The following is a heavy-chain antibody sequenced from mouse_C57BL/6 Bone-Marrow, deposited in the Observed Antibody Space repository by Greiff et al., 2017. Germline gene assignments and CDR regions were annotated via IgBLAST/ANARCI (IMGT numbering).Heavy chain of an antibody. CDR2: IDPSDSYT. J-gene: IGHJ3*01. V-gene: IGHV1-69*01. CDR1: GYTFTSYW. Sequence: QVQLQQPGAELVMPGASVKLSCKASGYTFTSYWMHWVKQRPGQGLEWIGEIDPSDSYTNYNQKFKGKSTLTVDKSSSTAYMQLSSLTSEDSAVXYGARCFYYYGSSPWLAYWGQGTSVTVSA. D-gene: IGHD1-1*01. CDR3: ARCFYYYGSSPWLAY.